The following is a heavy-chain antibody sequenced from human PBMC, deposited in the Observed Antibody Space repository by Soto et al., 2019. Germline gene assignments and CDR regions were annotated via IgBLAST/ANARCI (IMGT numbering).Heavy chain of an antibody. CDR3: ARGCSSASCYYY. CDR2: ISYDGSYQ. Sequence: QVQLVESGGGVVQPGTSLRLSCEASGFAFNKFGMHWVRQAPGKGLEWVAFISYDGSYQYYADSVQGRLTITRDNSMNTLNMQLNSLRREDTAVYYCARGCSSASCYYYWGQGTLVTVSS. CDR1: GFAFNKFG. D-gene: IGHD2-2*01. J-gene: IGHJ4*02. V-gene: IGHV3-30*03.